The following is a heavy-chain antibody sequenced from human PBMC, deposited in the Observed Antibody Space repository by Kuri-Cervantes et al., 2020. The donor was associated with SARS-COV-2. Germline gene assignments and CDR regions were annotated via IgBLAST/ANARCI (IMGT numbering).Heavy chain of an antibody. Sequence: GGSLRFSCAASGFTFSSYGMHWVRQAPGKGLEWVAVISYDGSNKYYADSVKGRFTISRDNSKNTLYLQMNSLRAEDTAVYYCARSVVVVAAPYDYWGQGTLVNVSS. CDR1: GFTFSSYG. CDR2: ISYDGSNK. D-gene: IGHD2-15*01. J-gene: IGHJ4*02. V-gene: IGHV3-30*03. CDR3: ARSVVVVAAPYDY.